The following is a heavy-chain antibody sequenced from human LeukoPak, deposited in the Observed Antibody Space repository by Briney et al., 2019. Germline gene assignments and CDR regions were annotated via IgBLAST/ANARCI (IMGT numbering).Heavy chain of an antibody. Sequence: PGGSLRLSCAASGFTFSSYSMNWVRQAPGKGLEWVSSISSSSSYIYYADSVKGRFTISRDNAKNSLYLQMNSLRAEDTAVYYCARVYCSSTSCYWSHWYFDLWGRGTLVTVSS. CDR3: ARVYCSSTSCYWSHWYFDL. CDR1: GFTFSSYS. J-gene: IGHJ2*01. V-gene: IGHV3-21*01. D-gene: IGHD2-2*01. CDR2: ISSSSSYI.